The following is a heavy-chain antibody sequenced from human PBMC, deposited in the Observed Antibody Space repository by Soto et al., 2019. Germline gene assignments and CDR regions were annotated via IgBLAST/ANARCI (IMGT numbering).Heavy chain of an antibody. J-gene: IGHJ5*02. V-gene: IGHV4-30-2*01. Sequence: NPSETLSLTCAVSGGSISSGGYSWSWIRQPPGKGLEWIGYMYHSGSTYYNPSLKSRVTISIDRSKNQFSLKLSSVTAADTAVYYCARSVDPWGQGTLVTVSS. CDR3: ARSVDP. CDR1: GGSISSGGYS. CDR2: MYHSGST.